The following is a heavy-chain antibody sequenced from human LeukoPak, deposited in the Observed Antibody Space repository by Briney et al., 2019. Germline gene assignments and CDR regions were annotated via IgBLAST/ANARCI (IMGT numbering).Heavy chain of an antibody. J-gene: IGHJ6*03. Sequence: QTGGSLRLSCAASGFTFSSYGMHWVRQAPGKGLEWVAFIRYDGSNKYYTDSVKGRFTISRDNSKNTLYLQMNSLRAEDTAVYYCAKGRGWEASYYYVDVWGKGTTVTISS. V-gene: IGHV3-30*02. CDR2: IRYDGSNK. CDR3: AKGRGWEASYYYVDV. D-gene: IGHD1-26*01. CDR1: GFTFSSYG.